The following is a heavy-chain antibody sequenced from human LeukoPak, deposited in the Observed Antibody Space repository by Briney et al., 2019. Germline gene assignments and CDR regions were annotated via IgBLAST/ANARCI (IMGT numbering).Heavy chain of an antibody. J-gene: IGHJ4*02. V-gene: IGHV3-53*01. CDR1: GFTVSSNY. CDR2: IYSGGST. Sequence: GGSLRLSCAASGFTVSSNYMSWDRQAPGKGLEWVSVIYSGGSTYYADSVKGRFTISRDNSKNTLYLQMNSLRAEDTAVYYCAREDIVVVPAGYWGQGTLVTVSS. CDR3: AREDIVVVPAGY. D-gene: IGHD2-2*01.